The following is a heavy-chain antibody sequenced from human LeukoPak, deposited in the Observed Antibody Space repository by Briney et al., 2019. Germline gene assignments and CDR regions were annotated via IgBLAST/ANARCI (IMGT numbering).Heavy chain of an antibody. Sequence: GESLKISCKSSGYSFTTYWIGWVRQMPGKGLEWMGIIYPGDSDTTYSPSFQGQVTMSADKSISTAYLQWSGLKASDTAVYYCARRSMLAGYVFDYWGQGTLVTVSS. D-gene: IGHD2-15*01. CDR1: GYSFTTYW. CDR3: ARRSMLAGYVFDY. CDR2: IYPGDSDT. V-gene: IGHV5-51*01. J-gene: IGHJ4*02.